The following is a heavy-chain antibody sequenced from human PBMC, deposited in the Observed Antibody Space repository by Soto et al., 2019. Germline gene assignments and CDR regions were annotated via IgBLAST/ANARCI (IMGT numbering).Heavy chain of an antibody. Sequence: QVQLVQSGAEVKKPGASVKVSCKASGYTCTSYAMHWVRQAPGQRLEWMGWINAGNGNTKYSQKFQGRVTITRDTSASTAYMEPSSLRSEDTAVYHCARGSAINMIVVEYWGQGTLVTVSS. J-gene: IGHJ4*02. CDR3: ARGSAINMIVVEY. CDR1: GYTCTSYA. D-gene: IGHD3-22*01. CDR2: INAGNGNT. V-gene: IGHV1-3*01.